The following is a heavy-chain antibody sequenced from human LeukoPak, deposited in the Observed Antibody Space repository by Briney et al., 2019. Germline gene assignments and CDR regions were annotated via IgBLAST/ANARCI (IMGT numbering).Heavy chain of an antibody. CDR2: IYYSGST. D-gene: IGHD6-13*01. V-gene: IGHV4-31*03. J-gene: IGHJ4*02. Sequence: SQTLSLTCTVSGGSISIGGYYWSWIRQHPGKGLEWIGYIYYSGSTYYNPSLESRVTMSVDTSKNQLSLKLYSVTAADTAVYYCAREGDKRAAAAYWGQGTLVTVSS. CDR1: GGSISIGGYY. CDR3: AREGDKRAAAAY.